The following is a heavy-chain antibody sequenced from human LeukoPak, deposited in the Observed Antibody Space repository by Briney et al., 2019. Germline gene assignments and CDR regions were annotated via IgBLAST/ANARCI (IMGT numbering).Heavy chain of an antibody. J-gene: IGHJ4*02. CDR1: GYTFTSYG. V-gene: IGHV1-18*01. CDR3: ARDRVTGYYLISATHFDY. Sequence: ASVKVSCKASGYTFTSYGISWVRQAPGQGLEWMGWISAYNGNTNYAQKLQGRVTMTTDTSTSTAYMELRSLRSDDTAVYYCARDRVTGYYLISATHFDYWGQGTLVTVSS. D-gene: IGHD3-9*01. CDR2: ISAYNGNT.